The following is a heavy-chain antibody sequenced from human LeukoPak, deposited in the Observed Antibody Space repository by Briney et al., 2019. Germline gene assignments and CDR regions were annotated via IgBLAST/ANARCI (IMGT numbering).Heavy chain of an antibody. J-gene: IGHJ4*02. CDR3: ARDRTSTFDY. CDR1: GYLISSGYF. CDR2: MYHSGST. D-gene: IGHD1-1*01. Sequence: PSETLSLTCNVSGYLISSGYFWGWIRPPPGKGLEWIASMYHSGSTYYNPSLKSRVTISVDTSKNQFSLKLRSVAAADTAVYYCARDRTSTFDYWGQGTLVTVSS. V-gene: IGHV4-38-2*02.